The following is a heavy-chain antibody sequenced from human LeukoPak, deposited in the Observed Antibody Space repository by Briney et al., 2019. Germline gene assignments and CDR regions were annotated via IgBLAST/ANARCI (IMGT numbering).Heavy chain of an antibody. CDR3: ARDAVDTANAV. D-gene: IGHD5-18*01. CDR1: GFSFSNYA. J-gene: IGHJ6*02. Sequence: GTSLRLSCATSGFSFSNYAMHWVRQAPGKGLVWVSHINSDGSITSYADSVKGRFTISRDNAKNTLYLQMNSLRAEDTAVYYCARDAVDTANAVWGQGTTVTVSS. V-gene: IGHV3-74*01. CDR2: INSDGSIT.